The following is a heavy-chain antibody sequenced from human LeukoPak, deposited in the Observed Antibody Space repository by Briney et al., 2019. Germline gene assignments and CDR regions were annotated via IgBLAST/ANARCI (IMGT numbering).Heavy chain of an antibody. Sequence: SETLSLTCTVSGGSISNSNYYWGWIRQPPGKGLEWIGSIYYSGSTYYNASLKSRVTISVDTSKNQFSLKLSSVTAADTAVYYCASGADSFDIWGQGTMVTVSS. D-gene: IGHD3-10*01. V-gene: IGHV4-39*01. J-gene: IGHJ3*02. CDR3: ASGADSFDI. CDR1: GGSISNSNYY. CDR2: IYYSGST.